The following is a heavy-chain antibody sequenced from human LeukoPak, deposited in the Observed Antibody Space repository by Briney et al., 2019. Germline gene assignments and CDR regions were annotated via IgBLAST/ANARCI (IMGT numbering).Heavy chain of an antibody. CDR2: IYPGDSDT. J-gene: IGHJ4*02. Sequence: EWMGIIYPGDSDTRYSPSFQGQVTISADKSISTAYLQWSSLKASDTAMYYCARYGSSFGYWGQGTLVTVSS. V-gene: IGHV5-51*01. CDR3: ARYGSSFGY. D-gene: IGHD6-6*01.